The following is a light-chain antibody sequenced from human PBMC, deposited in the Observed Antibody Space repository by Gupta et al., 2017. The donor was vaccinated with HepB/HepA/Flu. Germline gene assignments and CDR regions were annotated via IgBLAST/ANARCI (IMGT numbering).Light chain of an antibody. V-gene: IGKV3-20*01. J-gene: IGKJ1*01. CDR1: QTISINF. CDR3: QQYAASPYT. CDR2: ATS. Sequence: EVLLTQSPGTLSLSPGERGTLSCRASQTISINFLVWYQQKPGQAPRLLFYATSRATDVPDRFSGSGSGTDFTLTSDRLEPEDVAVYYCQQYAASPYTFGQGTKVEIK.